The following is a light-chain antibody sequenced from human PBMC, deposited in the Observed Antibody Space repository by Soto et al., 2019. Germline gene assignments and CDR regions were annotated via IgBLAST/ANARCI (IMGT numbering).Light chain of an antibody. Sequence: EIVLTQSPATLSLSPGEGATLSCRASQRVSSYLAWYQKKPGQAPRLLIYDASNRATGIPARFSGRGSGTDFTLTSSSLEPEDSAVYYWQQRSNWPLTFGGGTKVEIK. J-gene: IGKJ4*01. CDR3: QQRSNWPLT. CDR2: DAS. CDR1: QRVSSY. V-gene: IGKV3-11*01.